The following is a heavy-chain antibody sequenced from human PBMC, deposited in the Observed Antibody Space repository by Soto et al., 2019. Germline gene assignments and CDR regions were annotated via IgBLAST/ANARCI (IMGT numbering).Heavy chain of an antibody. CDR2: IYHSGST. V-gene: IGHV4-30-2*01. CDR3: ARAFGVVVPAYYFDY. CDR1: GCSISSGGYS. J-gene: IGHJ4*02. D-gene: IGHD2-2*01. Sequence: SLTCAVSGCSISSGGYSWSWIRQPPGKGLEWIGYIYHSGSTYYNPSLKSRVTISVDRSKNQFSLKLSSVTAADTAVYYCARAFGVVVPAYYFDYWGQGTLVTVSS.